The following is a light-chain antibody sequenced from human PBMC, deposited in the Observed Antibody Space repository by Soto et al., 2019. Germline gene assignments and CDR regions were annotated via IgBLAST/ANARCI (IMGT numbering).Light chain of an antibody. J-gene: IGLJ3*02. CDR3: GSLTTTRIWV. CDR1: TSDFGDDKY. CDR2: GVS. V-gene: IGLV2-14*01. Sequence: QSALTQPASVSGSPGQSNTMSCTGSTSDFGDDKYVSWYQQQPGKGPNLLIYGVSNRPSGVSNRFSGSKSGNSASLTISGLQVDDEADYFCGSLTTTRIWVFGGGTKVTVL.